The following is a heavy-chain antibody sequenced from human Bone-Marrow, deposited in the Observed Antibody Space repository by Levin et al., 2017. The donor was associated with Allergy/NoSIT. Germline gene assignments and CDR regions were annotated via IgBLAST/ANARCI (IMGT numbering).Heavy chain of an antibody. CDR3: ARGPPNVGYCSGGSCPKYYFDY. V-gene: IGHV4-34*01. CDR2: INHSGST. Sequence: ESLKISCAVYGGSFSGYYWSWIRQPPGKGLEWIGEINHSGSTNYNPSLKSRVTISVDTSKNQFSLKLSSVTAADTAVYYCARGPPNVGYCSGGSCPKYYFDYWGQGTLVTVSS. D-gene: IGHD2-15*01. CDR1: GGSFSGYY. J-gene: IGHJ4*02.